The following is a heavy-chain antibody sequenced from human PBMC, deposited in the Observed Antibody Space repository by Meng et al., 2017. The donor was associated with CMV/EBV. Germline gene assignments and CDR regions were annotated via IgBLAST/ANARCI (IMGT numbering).Heavy chain of an antibody. CDR1: GYTFTGYY. CDR3: ARDSSGWYVLRFDP. J-gene: IGHJ5*02. V-gene: IGHV1-2*02. D-gene: IGHD6-19*01. Sequence: ASVKVSCKASGYTFTGYYMHWVRQAPGQGLEWMGWINPNSGGTNYAQKFQGRVTMTRDTSISTAYMELSRLRSDDTAVYYCARDSSGWYVLRFDPWGQGTLVTSPQ. CDR2: INPNSGGT.